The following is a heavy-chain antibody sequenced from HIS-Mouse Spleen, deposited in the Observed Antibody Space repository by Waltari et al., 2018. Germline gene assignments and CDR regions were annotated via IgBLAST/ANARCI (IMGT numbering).Heavy chain of an antibody. CDR1: GVPISRSSYY. V-gene: IGHV4-39*07. D-gene: IGHD6-13*01. Sequence: QLQLQESGPGLVKPSETLSLTCTVSGVPISRSSYYWGWIRQPPGKGLEWIGSIYYSGSTYYNPSLKSRVTISVDTSKNQFSLKLSSVTAADTAVYYCAREIPYSSSWYDWYFDLWGRGTLVTVSS. CDR3: AREIPYSSSWYDWYFDL. CDR2: IYYSGST. J-gene: IGHJ2*01.